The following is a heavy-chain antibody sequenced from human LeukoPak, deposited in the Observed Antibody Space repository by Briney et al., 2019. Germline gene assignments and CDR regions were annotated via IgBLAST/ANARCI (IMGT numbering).Heavy chain of an antibody. J-gene: IGHJ4*02. V-gene: IGHV1-69*05. CDR3: ARVGDGYNYYFDY. CDR1: GGTFSSYA. CDR2: ILPIFGTA. Sequence: SVKVSCKASGGTFSSYAISWVRPAPGQGLDWMGRILPIFGTANYAQEFQGRVTINTDESRSTAYMEVSSPRSEDTAVYYRARVGDGYNYYFDYWGQGTLVSVSS. D-gene: IGHD5-24*01.